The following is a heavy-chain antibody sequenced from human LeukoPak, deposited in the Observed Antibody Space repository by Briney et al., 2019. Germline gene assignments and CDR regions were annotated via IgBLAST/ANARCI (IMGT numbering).Heavy chain of an antibody. CDR1: GFTFSDYY. CDR3: ARVPTVGDYYFDY. Sequence: PGGSLRLSCAASGFTFSDYYMSWIRQAPGKGLECVSYISSSSSYTNYADSVKGRFTISRDNAKNSLYLQMNSLRAEDTAVYYCARVPTVGDYYFDYWGQGTLVTVSS. J-gene: IGHJ4*02. V-gene: IGHV3-11*06. D-gene: IGHD4-23*01. CDR2: ISSSSSYT.